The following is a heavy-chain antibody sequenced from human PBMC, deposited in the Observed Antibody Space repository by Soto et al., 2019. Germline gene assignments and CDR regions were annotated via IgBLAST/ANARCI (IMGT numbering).Heavy chain of an antibody. CDR1: GFSFSSYG. V-gene: IGHV3-33*01. Sequence: VQLVESGGGVVQPGRSLRLSCAASGFSFSSYGMHWVRQAPGKGLEWVAVFWYDGSRTSYAESVKGRFTVSRDNSRKMLWLQMDSLRAEDTAVYFCARQWGEGYKVPYLDQWGQGTLVTVSS. CDR2: FWYDGSRT. D-gene: IGHD1-26*01. CDR3: ARQWGEGYKVPYLDQ. J-gene: IGHJ4*02.